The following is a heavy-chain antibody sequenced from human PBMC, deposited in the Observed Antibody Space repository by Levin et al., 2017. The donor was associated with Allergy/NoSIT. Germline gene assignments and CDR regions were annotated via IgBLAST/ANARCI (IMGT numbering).Heavy chain of an antibody. Sequence: PSETLSLTCAVSGGSFGDYYWNWIRQPPGRGLEWIGEISHSRGTNYNASLKSRVTISLDTSKTQFSLNLSSVTAADSAVYFCARDRPVQHCILTSCFRGSYGMDVWGQGTTVTVSS. V-gene: IGHV4-34*01. CDR1: GGSFGDYY. CDR2: ISHSRGT. J-gene: IGHJ6*02. D-gene: IGHD2-2*01. CDR3: ARDRPVQHCILTSCFRGSYGMDV.